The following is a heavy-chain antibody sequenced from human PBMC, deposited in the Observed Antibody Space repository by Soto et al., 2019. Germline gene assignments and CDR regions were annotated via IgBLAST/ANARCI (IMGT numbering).Heavy chain of an antibody. CDR3: AKSSTSDIDY. CDR2: ISYDGSNK. Sequence: GXSLRLSCAASGFTFSSYGLHWFRQAPGKGLEWVAVISYDGSNKYYADSVKGRFTISRDNSKNTLYLQMNSLRAEDTAVYYCAKSSTSDIDYWGQGTLVTVSS. CDR1: GFTFSSYG. D-gene: IGHD6-6*01. J-gene: IGHJ4*02. V-gene: IGHV3-30*18.